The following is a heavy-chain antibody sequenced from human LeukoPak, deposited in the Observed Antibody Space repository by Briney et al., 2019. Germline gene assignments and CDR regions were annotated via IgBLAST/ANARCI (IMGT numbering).Heavy chain of an antibody. V-gene: IGHV1-45*02. CDR2: ITPFNRNT. Sequence: SVKVSCKTSGYTFTYRYLHWVRQAPGQALEWMGWITPFNRNTSYAQRFQDRVALTRDPSMTTAYMELTSLRSEDTAMYYCEFQGSLDDYGDFVAAFDVWGQGTMVTVST. CDR3: EFQGSLDDYGDFVAAFDV. CDR1: GYTFTYRY. D-gene: IGHD4-17*01. J-gene: IGHJ3*01.